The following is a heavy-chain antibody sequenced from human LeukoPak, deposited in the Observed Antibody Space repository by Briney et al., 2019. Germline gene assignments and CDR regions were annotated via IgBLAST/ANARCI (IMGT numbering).Heavy chain of an antibody. V-gene: IGHV4-30-4*01. CDR2: IYYSGST. D-gene: IGHD1-26*01. CDR1: GGSISSGDYY. CDR3: ARSGSYPVGFDP. Sequence: SETLSLTCTVSGGSISSGDYYWSWIRQPPGKGLEWIGYIYYSGSTYYSPSLKSRVTISVDTSKNQFSLKLSSVTAADTAVYYCARSGSYPVGFDPWGQGPRVTVSS. J-gene: IGHJ5*02.